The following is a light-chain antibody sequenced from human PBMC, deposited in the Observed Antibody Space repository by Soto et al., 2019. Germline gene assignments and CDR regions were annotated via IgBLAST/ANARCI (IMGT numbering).Light chain of an antibody. V-gene: IGLV2-14*01. J-gene: IGLJ1*01. CDR1: SSDVGGYNY. CDR3: SSYTSSSTLGGV. Sequence: QSVLTQPASVSGSPGQSITISCTGTSSDVGGYNYVAWYQQYSGKAPKLMIYDVSNRPLGVSNRFSGSKSGNTASLTISGLQAEDEADYYCSSYTSSSTLGGVFGTGTKVTVL. CDR2: DVS.